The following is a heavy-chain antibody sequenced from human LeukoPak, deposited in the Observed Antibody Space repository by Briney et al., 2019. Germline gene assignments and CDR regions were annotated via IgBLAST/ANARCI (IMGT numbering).Heavy chain of an antibody. CDR2: ISGDGRIT. Sequence: PGGSLRLSCAASRFTFSNYWMHWVRKGPGKGLVWVSRISGDGRITRNADSVKGRFFISRDNAKNTLYLQMNSLRAEDTAVYYCARGGSPPEALGDTFDIWGQETMVTVSS. CDR3: ARGGSPPEALGDTFDI. CDR1: RFTFSNYW. V-gene: IGHV3-74*01. D-gene: IGHD1-26*01. J-gene: IGHJ3*02.